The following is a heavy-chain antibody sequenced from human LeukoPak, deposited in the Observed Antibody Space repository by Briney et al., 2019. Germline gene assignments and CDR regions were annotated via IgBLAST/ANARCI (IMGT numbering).Heavy chain of an antibody. CDR2: VSSSGTS. V-gene: IGHV4-39*01. CDR3: ARHTTYYDVLTGIPGFYFDF. D-gene: IGHD3-9*01. CDR1: RGSITSSSHN. J-gene: IGHJ4*02. Sequence: PSETLSLTCTVSRGSITSSSHNWGWIRQPPGKGPEWIGSVSSSGTSNHSPSLKSRLTLSIDTSKSQFSLNLRSVTAADTAIYYCARHTTYYDVLTGIPGFYFDFWARDPWSPSPQ.